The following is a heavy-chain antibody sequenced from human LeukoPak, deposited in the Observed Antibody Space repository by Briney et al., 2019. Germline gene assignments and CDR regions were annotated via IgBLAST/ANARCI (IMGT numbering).Heavy chain of an antibody. J-gene: IGHJ4*02. V-gene: IGHV3-21*01. CDR1: GFTFSHYS. D-gene: IGHD4-23*01. Sequence: PGGSLRLSCAASGFTFSHYSMNWVRQAPEKGLEWVSSIGSGSRYIYYADSVKGRFTISRDNTKNSLYLQMNSLRAEDTAVYYCARDTHETDYGGNSDFDYWGQGTLVTVSS. CDR2: IGSGSRYI. CDR3: ARDTHETDYGGNSDFDY.